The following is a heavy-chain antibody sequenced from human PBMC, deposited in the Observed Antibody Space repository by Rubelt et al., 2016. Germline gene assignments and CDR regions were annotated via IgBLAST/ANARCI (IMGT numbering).Heavy chain of an antibody. D-gene: IGHD3-9*01. J-gene: IGHJ6*02. V-gene: IGHV2-5*02. Sequence: QITLKESGPTLVKPTQTLTLTCTFSGFSLSTSGVGVGWIRQPPGKALEWLALIYWDDDKRYSPSLKSRLTASTETSKNQVFLIMTNMDRGETATYYWARKRDRDWYGMDVWGQGTTVTVSS. CDR1: GFSLSTSGVG. CDR2: IYWDDDK. CDR3: ARKRDRDWYGMDV.